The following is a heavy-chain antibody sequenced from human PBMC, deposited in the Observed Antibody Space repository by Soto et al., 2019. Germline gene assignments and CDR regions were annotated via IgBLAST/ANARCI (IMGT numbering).Heavy chain of an antibody. CDR2: LYDIYGS. J-gene: IGHJ3*01. V-gene: IGHV3-53*01. Sequence: DVQLVESGGGLIQPGESLRLSCAAFGFTISGKKYVAWVRQAPGKGLEWVSALYDIYGSFYADSVKGRFTTSSDSSKTTVYLQLNALSPNDTAVYYCATWHEREHAYDVWGLGTTVTVSS. CDR1: GFTISGKKY. D-gene: IGHD1-1*01. CDR3: ATWHEREHAYDV.